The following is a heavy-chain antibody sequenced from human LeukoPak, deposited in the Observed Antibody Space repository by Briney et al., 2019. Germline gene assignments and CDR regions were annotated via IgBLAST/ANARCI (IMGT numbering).Heavy chain of an antibody. CDR1: GGSISSYY. CDR2: IYYSGST. D-gene: IGHD1-26*01. CDR3: ARVVYYGGSYHHDY. Sequence: PSETLSLTCTVSGGSISSYYWSWIRQPPGKGLEWMGYIYYSGSTNYNPSLKSRVTISVDTSKNQFSLKLSSVTAADTAVYYCARVVYYGGSYHHDYWGQGALVTVSS. V-gene: IGHV4-59*01. J-gene: IGHJ4*02.